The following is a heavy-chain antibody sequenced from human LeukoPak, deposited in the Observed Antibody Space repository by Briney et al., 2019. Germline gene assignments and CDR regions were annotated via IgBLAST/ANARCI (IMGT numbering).Heavy chain of an antibody. J-gene: IGHJ5*02. V-gene: IGHV1-18*01. CDR2: ISIYNGQT. CDR1: GYRFTSYG. Sequence: GASVKVSCKASGYRFTSYGIGWVRQAPGQGLEWVGWISIYNGQTYYAQSLQDRATMTADTSTNTVYMELRSLKTEDAAVYYCARACHLVVVTAEGAFLDPWGQGTLVTISS. D-gene: IGHD2-21*02. CDR3: ARACHLVVVTAEGAFLDP.